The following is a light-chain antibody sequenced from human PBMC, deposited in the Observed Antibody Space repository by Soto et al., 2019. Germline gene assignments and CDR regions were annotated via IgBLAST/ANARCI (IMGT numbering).Light chain of an antibody. J-gene: IGKJ2*01. CDR3: QQYYGTPLT. V-gene: IGKV4-1*01. Sequence: DIVMTQSPDSLAVSLGERATINCKSSQSVLSSSDRRNYLAWYQQKPGQPPKLIIFWASTRESGVPDRFSGSGSETAFTLTISSLQPGDVAVYYYQQYYGTPLTFGQGTNLEIK. CDR1: QSVLSSSDRRNY. CDR2: WAS.